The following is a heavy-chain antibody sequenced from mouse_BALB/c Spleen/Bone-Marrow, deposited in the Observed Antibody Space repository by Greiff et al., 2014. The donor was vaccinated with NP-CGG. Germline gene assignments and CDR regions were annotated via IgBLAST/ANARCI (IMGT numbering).Heavy chain of an antibody. CDR1: GFTFSSYA. CDR3: ARGGYYYFDS. D-gene: IGHD1-2*01. CDR2: IISGGST. J-gene: IGHJ2*01. V-gene: IGHV5-6-5*01. Sequence: EVKLMESGGGLVEPGGSLKLSCAASGFTFSSYAMSWVRQTPEKRLEWVASIISGGSTYYPDSVKGRFTISRDNARNILYLQMSSLRSDDTAMYYCARGGYYYFDSWGQGTTLTVSS.